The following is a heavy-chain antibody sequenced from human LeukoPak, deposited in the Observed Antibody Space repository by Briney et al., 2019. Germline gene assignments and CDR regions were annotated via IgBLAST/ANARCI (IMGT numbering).Heavy chain of an antibody. D-gene: IGHD6-19*01. CDR2: ISTTSTYI. V-gene: IGHV3-21*06. CDR1: GFTFSSYT. CDR3: ARNGVAGGNNWFDP. Sequence: PGGSLRLSCAASGFTFSSYTMNWVRQAPGKGLEWVSSISTTSTYIYYADSMKGRFTISRDNAKNSLYLQMNSLRAEDTAVYYCARNGVAGGNNWFDPWGQGTLVTVSS. J-gene: IGHJ5*02.